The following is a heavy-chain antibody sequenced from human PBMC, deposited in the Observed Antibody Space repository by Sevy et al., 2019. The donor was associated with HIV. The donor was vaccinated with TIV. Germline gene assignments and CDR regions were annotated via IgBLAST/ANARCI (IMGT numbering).Heavy chain of an antibody. Sequence: ASVKVSCKTSGYRFMSYGMSWVRQAPGQGLEWMGWISTFNGDTNAAPKLQGRVTMTTDTSTSTGYMELRSLRSDDTAVYYCARAPSGSQGPGQYFHYWGQGTLVTVSS. CDR1: GYRFMSYG. CDR3: ARAPSGSQGPGQYFHY. CDR2: ISTFNGDT. J-gene: IGHJ1*01. D-gene: IGHD1-26*01. V-gene: IGHV1-18*01.